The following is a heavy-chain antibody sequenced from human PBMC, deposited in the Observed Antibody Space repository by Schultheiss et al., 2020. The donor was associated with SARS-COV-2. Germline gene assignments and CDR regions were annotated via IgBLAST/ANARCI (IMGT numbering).Heavy chain of an antibody. CDR1: GGSFSGYY. V-gene: IGHV4-34*01. J-gene: IGHJ3*02. D-gene: IGHD6-19*01. CDR2: INHSGST. Sequence: SQTLSLTCAVYGGSFSGYYWSWIRQPPGKGLEWIGEINHSGSTNYNPSLKSRVTISVDTSKNQFSLQLNSVTPEDTAVYYCARAAVAGHRYGAFDIWGQGTMVTVSS. CDR3: ARAAVAGHRYGAFDI.